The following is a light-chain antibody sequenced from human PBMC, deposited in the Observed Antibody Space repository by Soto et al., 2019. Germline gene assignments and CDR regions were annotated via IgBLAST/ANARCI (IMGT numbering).Light chain of an antibody. CDR2: EVS. CDR3: SSYTSSGTYV. V-gene: IGLV2-18*02. J-gene: IGLJ1*01. Sequence: QSALTQPPSVSGSPGQSVTISCTGTGSDVGSYNRVSWYQQPPDTAPKLMLYEVSYRPSGVPARFTGSKSGNTASLTISGLQAEDEADYYCSSYTSSGTYVFGTGTKVTVL. CDR1: GSDVGSYNR.